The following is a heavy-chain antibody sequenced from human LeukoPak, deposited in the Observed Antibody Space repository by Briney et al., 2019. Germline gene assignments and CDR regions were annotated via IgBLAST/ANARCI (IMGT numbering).Heavy chain of an antibody. CDR2: ISGSGGST. J-gene: IGHJ4*02. CDR3: AKIVLRFLEWLPPPPDANYFDY. Sequence: GGSLRLSCAASGFTFSSYAMSWVRQAPGKGLEWVSAISGSGGSTYYADSVKGRFTISRDNSKNTLYLQMNSLRAEDTAVYYCAKIVLRFLEWLPPPPDANYFDYWGQGTLVTVSS. CDR1: GFTFSSYA. D-gene: IGHD3-3*01. V-gene: IGHV3-23*01.